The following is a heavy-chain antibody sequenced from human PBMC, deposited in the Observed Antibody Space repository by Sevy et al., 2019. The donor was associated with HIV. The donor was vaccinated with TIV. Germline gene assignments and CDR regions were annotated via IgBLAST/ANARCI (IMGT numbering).Heavy chain of an antibody. J-gene: IGHJ4*02. CDR3: ARDRAYSAVDY. CDR2: INEDGSRL. Sequence: GGSLRLSCVASGFTFSDSWMIWVRQAPGKGLERIAFINEDGSRLGYVDSVRGRFTTSRENIKNSLYLKMNNLGAEDTALYCCARDRAYSAVDYWGQGTLVTVSS. D-gene: IGHD5-18*01. V-gene: IGHV3-7*01. CDR1: GFTFSDSW.